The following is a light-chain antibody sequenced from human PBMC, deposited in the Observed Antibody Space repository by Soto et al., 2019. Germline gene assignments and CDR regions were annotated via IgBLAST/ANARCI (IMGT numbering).Light chain of an antibody. CDR1: SSDVFGYNY. Sequence: QSALTQPPSASGSPGQSVTISCTGTSSDVFGYNYVSWYQHHPGKAPKLMIYEVSKRPSGVPDRFSGSKSGNTASLTVSGLQAEDEADYYCSSYAGSNIYYVFGTGTKVPVL. V-gene: IGLV2-8*01. CDR2: EVS. CDR3: SSYAGSNIYYV. J-gene: IGLJ1*01.